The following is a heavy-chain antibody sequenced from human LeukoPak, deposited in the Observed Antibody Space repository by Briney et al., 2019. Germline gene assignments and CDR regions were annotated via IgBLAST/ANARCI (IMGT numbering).Heavy chain of an antibody. V-gene: IGHV3-30*02. J-gene: IGHJ4*02. Sequence: GGSLRLSCAASGFTFSTYAMDWVRQAPGKGLEWVAFIRYDGSNKYYADSVKGRFTISRDNAKNSLYLQMNSLRAEDTAVYYCAKGDTTWELPHDYWGQGTLVTVSS. CDR1: GFTFSTYA. CDR3: AKGDTTWELPHDY. CDR2: IRYDGSNK. D-gene: IGHD1-26*01.